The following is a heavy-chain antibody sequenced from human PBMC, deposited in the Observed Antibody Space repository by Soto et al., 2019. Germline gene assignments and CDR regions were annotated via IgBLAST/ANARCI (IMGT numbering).Heavy chain of an antibody. V-gene: IGHV3-23*01. J-gene: IGHJ6*02. D-gene: IGHD1-26*01. CDR3: AKVDVGAVYYYYYGMDG. Sequence: EVQLLESGGGLVQPGGSLRLSCAASGFTFSSYAMSWVRQAPGKGLEWVSAISGSGGSTYYADSVKGRFTISRDNSKNTLDLQINSLRAEDKAVYYCAKVDVGAVYYYYYGMDGWGQGTTVTVSS. CDR1: GFTFSSYA. CDR2: ISGSGGST.